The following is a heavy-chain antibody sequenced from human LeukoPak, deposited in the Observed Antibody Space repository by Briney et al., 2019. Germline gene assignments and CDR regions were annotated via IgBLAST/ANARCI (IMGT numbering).Heavy chain of an antibody. V-gene: IGHV4-30-2*01. Sequence: SETLSLTCTVSGGSISSGGYFWSWIRQPPGKGLEWIGYIYHSGSTYYNPSLKSRVTISVDRSKNQFSLQLSSVTAADTAVYYCARDLRYYYMDVWGKGTTVTVSS. CDR2: IYHSGST. J-gene: IGHJ6*03. CDR1: GGSISSGGYF. CDR3: ARDLRYYYMDV. D-gene: IGHD3-3*01.